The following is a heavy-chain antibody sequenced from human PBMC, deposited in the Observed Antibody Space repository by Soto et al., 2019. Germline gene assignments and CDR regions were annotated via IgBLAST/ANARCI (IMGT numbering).Heavy chain of an antibody. CDR3: ARDRGYYDSSGYLKAFDI. J-gene: IGHJ3*02. Sequence: SETLSLTCTVSGGSVSSGSYYWSWIRQPPGNGLEWIGYIYYSGSTNYNSSLKSRVTISVDTSKNQFSLKLTSVTAADTAVYYCARDRGYYDSSGYLKAFDIWGQGTMVTVSS. D-gene: IGHD3-22*01. CDR2: IYYSGST. CDR1: GGSVSSGSYY. V-gene: IGHV4-61*01.